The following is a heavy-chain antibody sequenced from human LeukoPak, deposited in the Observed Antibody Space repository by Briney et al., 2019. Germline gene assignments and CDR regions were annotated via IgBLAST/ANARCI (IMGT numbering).Heavy chain of an antibody. V-gene: IGHV4-59*01. CDR1: GGSISSYY. CDR2: IYYSGST. CDR3: ARALYSSSVPDI. J-gene: IGHJ3*02. Sequence: SETLSLTCTVSGGSISSYYWSWIRQPPGKGLEWIGYIYYSGSTNYNPSLKSRVTISVDTSKNQFSLKLSSVTAADTAVYYCARALYSSSVPDIWGQGTMVTVSS. D-gene: IGHD6-6*01.